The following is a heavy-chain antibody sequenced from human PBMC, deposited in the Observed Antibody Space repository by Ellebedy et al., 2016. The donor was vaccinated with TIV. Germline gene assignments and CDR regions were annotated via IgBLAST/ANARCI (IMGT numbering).Heavy chain of an antibody. CDR1: GGSISSYY. CDR2: FYASGSA. D-gene: IGHD1-1*01. CDR3: ARVELGHWNER. Sequence: MPSETLSLTCAVSGGSISSYYWSWIRQPAGKGLEWIGRFYASGSANYNPSLKSRVTMSLDTSKNQFSLNLSSVAAADTAVYYCARVELGHWNERWGQGILVTVSS. V-gene: IGHV4-4*07. J-gene: IGHJ4*02.